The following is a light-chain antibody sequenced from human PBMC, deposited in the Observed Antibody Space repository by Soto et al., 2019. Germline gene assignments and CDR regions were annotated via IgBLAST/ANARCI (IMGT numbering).Light chain of an antibody. J-gene: IGKJ3*01. CDR3: QQRSNWPGT. Sequence: LLTQSPATLSLSPGERAILSCRASQSVGTYLAWYQQKPGQAPRLLIYDASNRATGIPARFGGSGSGTDFTLTINSLEPEDFAVYYCQQRSNWPGTFGPGTKVDIK. CDR1: QSVGTY. CDR2: DAS. V-gene: IGKV3-11*01.